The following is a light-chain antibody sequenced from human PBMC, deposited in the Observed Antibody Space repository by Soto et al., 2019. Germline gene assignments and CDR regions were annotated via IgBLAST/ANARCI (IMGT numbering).Light chain of an antibody. CDR1: QPIGTS. CDR2: AAT. CDR3: QQGYNTFWT. Sequence: DIQMTQSPSSLSAFVGDSVTVTCRASQPIGTSLHWYQQRAGTAPKVLISAATKLQSGVPSRFSGRGSGTDFTLTISNLQPEDSATYFCQQGYNTFWTFGRGTKVYIK. J-gene: IGKJ1*01. V-gene: IGKV1-39*01.